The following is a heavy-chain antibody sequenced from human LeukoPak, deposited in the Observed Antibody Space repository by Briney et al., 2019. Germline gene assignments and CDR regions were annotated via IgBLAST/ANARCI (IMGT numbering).Heavy chain of an antibody. CDR3: AKAISYSRSWYYFDY. D-gene: IGHD6-13*01. Sequence: GGSLRLTCAASGFTFSRYAISWVRQAPGRGLAWVSGISGIGGGAYHADSVKGRFTISQDNSKNTLYLQMNSLRPEETGVYYCAKAISYSRSWYYFDYWGQGTLVTVS. CDR2: ISGIGGGA. CDR1: GFTFSRYA. J-gene: IGHJ4*02. V-gene: IGHV3-23*01.